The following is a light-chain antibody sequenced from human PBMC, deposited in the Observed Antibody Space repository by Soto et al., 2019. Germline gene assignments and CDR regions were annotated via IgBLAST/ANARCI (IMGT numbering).Light chain of an antibody. CDR1: SSDVGSYNL. V-gene: IGLV2-23*01. CDR3: CSYAGSRGVV. CDR2: EGS. Sequence: QSALTQPASVSGSPGQSITISCTGTSSDVGSYNLVSWYQQHPGKAPKLMIYEGSKRPSGVSNRFSGSKSGNTASLTISGLQAEDEAYYYCCSYAGSRGVVFGGGTKRTVL. J-gene: IGLJ2*01.